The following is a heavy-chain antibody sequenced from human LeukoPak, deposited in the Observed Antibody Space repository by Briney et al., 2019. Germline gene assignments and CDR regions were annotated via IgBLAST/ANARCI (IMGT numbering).Heavy chain of an antibody. V-gene: IGHV3-48*04. Sequence: GGSLRLSCAASGFTFSSYSMNWVRQAPGKGLEWVSYISSSSTIYYADSVKGRFTISRDNAKNSVHLQMNSLRAEDTAVYYCVRVENNGYEEYWGQGTLVTVSS. CDR2: ISSSSTI. CDR3: VRVENNGYEEY. D-gene: IGHD5-12*01. J-gene: IGHJ1*01. CDR1: GFTFSSYS.